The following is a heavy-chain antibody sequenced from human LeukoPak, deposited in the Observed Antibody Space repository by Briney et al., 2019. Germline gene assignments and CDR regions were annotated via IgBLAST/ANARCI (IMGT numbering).Heavy chain of an antibody. Sequence: ASVKVSCKASGYTFTGYYMHWVRQAPGQGLEWMGRINPNSGGTNYAQKFQGRVTMTRDTSISTAYMELSRLRSGDTAVYYCARVSALARGATGQPAFDIWGQGTMVTVSS. CDR2: INPNSGGT. J-gene: IGHJ3*02. V-gene: IGHV1-2*06. CDR3: ARVSALARGATGQPAFDI. CDR1: GYTFTGYY. D-gene: IGHD1-14*01.